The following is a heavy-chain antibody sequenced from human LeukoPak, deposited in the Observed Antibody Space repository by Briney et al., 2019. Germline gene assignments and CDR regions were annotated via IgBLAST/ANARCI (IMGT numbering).Heavy chain of an antibody. CDR1: GGTFSTYA. D-gene: IGHD5-18*01. J-gene: IGHJ4*02. CDR3: ASRRGYSYGYVY. Sequence: SVKVSCKTSGGTFSTYAISWVRQAPGQGLEWVGGIIPLFGTAKYAQTLQGRVTITTDESTTTAYMELSRLRSEDTAVYYCASRRGYSYGYVYWGQGTRVTVSS. CDR2: IIPLFGTA. V-gene: IGHV1-69*05.